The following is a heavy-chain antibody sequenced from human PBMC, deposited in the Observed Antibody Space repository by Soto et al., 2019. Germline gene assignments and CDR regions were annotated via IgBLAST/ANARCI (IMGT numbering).Heavy chain of an antibody. Sequence: QVQLVESGGGVVQPGRSLRLSCAVSGFTFSNSAMHWVRQAPGKGLEWVAGISHDGSNKYYADSVKGRFTISRDNAKNTLYLQMNSLRPEDTAVYYCARDLTFDWYFDLWGRGTLVSVSS. CDR1: GFTFSNSA. CDR2: ISHDGSNK. CDR3: ARDLTFDWYFDL. J-gene: IGHJ2*01. V-gene: IGHV3-30-3*01. D-gene: IGHD3-9*01.